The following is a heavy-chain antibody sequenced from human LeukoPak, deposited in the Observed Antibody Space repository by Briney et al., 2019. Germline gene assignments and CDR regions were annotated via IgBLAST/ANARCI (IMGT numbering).Heavy chain of an antibody. CDR2: IIPIFGTA. CDR3: ARDRSIPARPETAYYYYYDMDV. D-gene: IGHD6-6*01. V-gene: IGHV1-69*05. Sequence: SVKVSCKASGYTFTGYYMHWVRQAPGQGLEWMGGIIPIFGTANYAQKFQGRVTITTDESTSTAYMELRSMSSEATDVSYCARDRSIPARPETAYYYYYDMDVWGKGTTVTVSS. J-gene: IGHJ6*03. CDR1: GYTFTGYY.